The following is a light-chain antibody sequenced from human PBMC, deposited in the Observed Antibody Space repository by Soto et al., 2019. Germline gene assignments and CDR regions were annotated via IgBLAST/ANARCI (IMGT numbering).Light chain of an antibody. CDR2: EVN. CDR3: FSFKTTSTHV. V-gene: IGLV2-14*01. Sequence: QSALTQPASLSGSPGQSITISCTGTSSDIGAYDYVSWFQQHPGKAPKLMISEVNNRPSGVSNRFSGSKSGNTAYLTISGLQVEDEAAYLCFSFKTTSTHVFGTGTKVTVL. J-gene: IGLJ1*01. CDR1: SSDIGAYDY.